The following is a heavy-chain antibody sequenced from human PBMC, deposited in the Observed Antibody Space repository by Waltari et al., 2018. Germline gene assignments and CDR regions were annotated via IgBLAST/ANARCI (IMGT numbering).Heavy chain of an antibody. V-gene: IGHV4-4*09. Sequence: QVQLQESGPGLVKPSETLSLTCTVSGGSLSIYYWNWIRQSPGKGLEWIGYIYNSGNTDYNPSLRSRVTISVDTSKNQFSLKLRSVTAADTAIYYCARDRELGYWGQGILVTVSS. J-gene: IGHJ4*02. CDR3: ARDRELGY. CDR1: GGSLSIYY. D-gene: IGHD1-7*01. CDR2: IYNSGNT.